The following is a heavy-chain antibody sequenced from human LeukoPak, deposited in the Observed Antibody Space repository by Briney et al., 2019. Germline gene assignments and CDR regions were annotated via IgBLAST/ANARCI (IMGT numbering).Heavy chain of an antibody. V-gene: IGHV3-23*01. CDR2: ISGSGGST. CDR1: GFTLSNYA. CDR3: AAGYSSGWYVRYFDY. J-gene: IGHJ4*02. D-gene: IGHD6-19*01. Sequence: GGSLRLSCAASGFTLSNYAMSWVRQAPGKGLEWVSNISGSGGSTYEAENVKGRFTISRDNSKNTLYLQMNSLRDEDTATYHCAAGYSSGWYVRYFDYWGQGTLVTVSS.